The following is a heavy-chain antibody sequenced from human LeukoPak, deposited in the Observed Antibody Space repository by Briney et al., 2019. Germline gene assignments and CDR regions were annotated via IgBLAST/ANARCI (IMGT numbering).Heavy chain of an antibody. V-gene: IGHV3-23*01. CDR3: ARVTYGSGTYGAFDY. CDR2: IGGSGIRT. CDR1: GFTFTTYG. D-gene: IGHD3-10*01. Sequence: GGSLRLSCSASGFTFTTYGMNWVRQAPGKGLEWVSGIGGSGIRTYYADSVKGRFTISRDNSKNTLYLQMNSLRAEDTAVYYCARVTYGSGTYGAFDYWGQGTLVTVSS. J-gene: IGHJ4*02.